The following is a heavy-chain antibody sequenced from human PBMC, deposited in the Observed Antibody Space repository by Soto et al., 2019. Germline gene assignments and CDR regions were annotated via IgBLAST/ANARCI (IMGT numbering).Heavy chain of an antibody. Sequence: SVKVSCKASGGTFSSYAISWVRQAPGQGLEWMGGIIPIFGTANYAQKFQGRVTITADESTSTAYMELSSLRSEDTAVYYCAVGYCSSTSCYFYSLFGSMDVWGQGTTVTVSS. D-gene: IGHD2-2*01. V-gene: IGHV1-69*13. CDR3: AVGYCSSTSCYFYSLFGSMDV. J-gene: IGHJ6*02. CDR2: IIPIFGTA. CDR1: GGTFSSYA.